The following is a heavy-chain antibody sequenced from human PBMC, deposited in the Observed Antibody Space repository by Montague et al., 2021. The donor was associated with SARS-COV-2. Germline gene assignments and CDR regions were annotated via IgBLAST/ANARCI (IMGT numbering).Heavy chain of an antibody. CDR1: GFTFTGYT. Sequence: SLRLSCAASGFTFTGYTMNWVRQVPGKGLEWVSGINWNGGDTGYADSVKDRFTISRDNAKNSLYLQMNSLRDEDTAFYYCARVKVGATIDYWGQGTLVTVSS. CDR2: INWNGGDT. D-gene: IGHD1-26*01. CDR3: ARVKVGATIDY. V-gene: IGHV3-20*04. J-gene: IGHJ4*02.